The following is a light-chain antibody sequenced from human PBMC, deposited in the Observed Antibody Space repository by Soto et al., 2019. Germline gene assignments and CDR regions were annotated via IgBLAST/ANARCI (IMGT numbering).Light chain of an antibody. CDR3: QQSYSSPLLA. V-gene: IGKV1-39*01. J-gene: IGKJ4*01. CDR2: GVS. CDR1: QIIDTY. Sequence: DIHMTQSPSSLYASIGDRVTITCRASQIIDTYLNWYQQKAGKAPKLLIYGVSKLQSGVPPRFSGSGSRTEFTLTITGLQPEDFATYYCQQSYSSPLLAFGGGTKVEIK.